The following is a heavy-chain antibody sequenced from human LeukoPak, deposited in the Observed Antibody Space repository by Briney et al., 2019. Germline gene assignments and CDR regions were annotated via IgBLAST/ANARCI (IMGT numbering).Heavy chain of an antibody. D-gene: IGHD3-10*01. V-gene: IGHV3-30*02. J-gene: IGHJ4*02. CDR1: GFTFRNYD. CDR3: AKAMARGADY. Sequence: GGSLRLSCAASGFTFRNYDMHWVRQPPGKGLEWVAFIRYDGSTNYYAESVKGRFTISRDNSKNTMYLQIDSLRVEDTAVYYCAKAMARGADYWGQGTLVTVSS. CDR2: IRYDGSTN.